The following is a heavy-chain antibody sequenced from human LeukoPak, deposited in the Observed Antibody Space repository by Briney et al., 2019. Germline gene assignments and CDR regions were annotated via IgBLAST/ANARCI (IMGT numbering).Heavy chain of an antibody. CDR2: ISSNGGST. J-gene: IGHJ4*02. CDR3: ARAGVNGYDFPVDY. CDR1: GFTFSSYA. V-gene: IGHV3-64*01. Sequence: GGSLRLSCAASGFTFSSYAMPWVRQAPGKGLEYVSAISSNGGSTYYANSVKGRFTISRDNSKNTLYLQMGSLRAEDMAVYYCARAGVNGYDFPVDYWGQGTLVTVSS. D-gene: IGHD5-12*01.